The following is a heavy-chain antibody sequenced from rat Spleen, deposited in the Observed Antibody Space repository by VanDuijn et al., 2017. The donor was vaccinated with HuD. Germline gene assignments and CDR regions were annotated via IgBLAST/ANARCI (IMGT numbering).Heavy chain of an antibody. V-gene: IGHV5-25*01. Sequence: EVQLVESGGGLVQPGRSLKLSCTASGLSFSNYDMAWVRQAPTKGLEWVASIGISGGTTYYRDSVKGRFTISRDDAKSTLYLQMDSLRSEDTATYYCTTKADWGQGVMVTVSS. CDR2: IGISGGTT. J-gene: IGHJ2*01. CDR1: GLSFSNYD. CDR3: TTKAD.